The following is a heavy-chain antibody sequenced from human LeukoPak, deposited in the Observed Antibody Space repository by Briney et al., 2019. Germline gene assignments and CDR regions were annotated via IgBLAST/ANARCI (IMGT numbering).Heavy chain of an antibody. V-gene: IGHV3-21*01. CDR3: ARDRAPDYYDSSGYSDY. CDR2: ISSSSSYI. D-gene: IGHD3-22*01. CDR1: GFTFSSYS. J-gene: IGHJ4*02. Sequence: GGSLRLSCAASGFTFSSYSMNWVRQAPGKGLEWVSSISSSSSYIYYADPVKGRFTISRDNAKNSLYLQMNSLRAEDTAVYYCARDRAPDYYDSSGYSDYWGQGTLVTVAS.